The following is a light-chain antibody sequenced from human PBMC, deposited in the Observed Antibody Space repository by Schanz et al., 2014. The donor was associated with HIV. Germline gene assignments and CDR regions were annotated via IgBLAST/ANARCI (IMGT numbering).Light chain of an antibody. CDR3: SSYTSSILI. Sequence: QSALTQPASVSGSPGQSITISCTGTSRDLGGYNYVSRYQQHPGKAPKLMIYDVSNRPSGVSNRFSGSKSGNTASLTISGLQAEDEADYYCSSYTSSILIFGGGTKLTVL. J-gene: IGLJ2*01. V-gene: IGLV2-14*01. CDR2: DVS. CDR1: SRDLGGYNY.